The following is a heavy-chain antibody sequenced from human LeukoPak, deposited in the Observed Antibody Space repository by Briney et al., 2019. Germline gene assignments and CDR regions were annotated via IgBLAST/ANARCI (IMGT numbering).Heavy chain of an antibody. CDR1: VGSISGYY. D-gene: IGHD3-9*01. Sequence: SETLSLTCSVSVGSISGYYWSWIRLPPGKGLEWIGYIHASGSTHYNSSLKSRVTILLDTSKNQFPLEVISLTAADTAVYYCARRFFDQDFFDYWGQGTLVTVSS. J-gene: IGHJ4*02. CDR3: ARRFFDQDFFDY. CDR2: IHASGST. V-gene: IGHV4-4*09.